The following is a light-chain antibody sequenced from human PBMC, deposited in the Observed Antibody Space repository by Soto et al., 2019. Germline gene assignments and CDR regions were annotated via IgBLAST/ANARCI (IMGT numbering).Light chain of an antibody. CDR1: SSDVGTYNL. Sequence: QSSLTQPASVSGSPGQSITISCSGTSSDVGTYNLVSWYQQYPGKAPRLMTYEVTKRPSGVSNRFSGSKSGNTASLTISGLQPEDEADYYCCSYAGSSSSIFVTGTKHTV. CDR3: CSYAGSSSSI. CDR2: EVT. V-gene: IGLV2-23*02. J-gene: IGLJ1*01.